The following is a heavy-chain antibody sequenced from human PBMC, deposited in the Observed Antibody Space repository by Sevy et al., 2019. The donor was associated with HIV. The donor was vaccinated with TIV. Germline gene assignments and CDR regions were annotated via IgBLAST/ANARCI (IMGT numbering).Heavy chain of an antibody. J-gene: IGHJ4*02. CDR1: GFTFCSYA. V-gene: IGHV3-21*01. Sequence: GGSLRLSCAASGFTFCSYAMNWVRQAPGKGLEWVSSINAISSNIYYADSVKGRFTISRVNAENSLYLQMNSVRAEDTAVYYCARDLFSGGNSVYGYWGQGTLVTVSS. CDR2: INAISSNI. CDR3: ARDLFSGGNSVYGY. D-gene: IGHD2-15*01.